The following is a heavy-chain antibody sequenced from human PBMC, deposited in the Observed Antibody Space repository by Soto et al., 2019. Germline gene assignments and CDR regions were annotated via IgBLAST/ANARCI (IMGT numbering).Heavy chain of an antibody. CDR3: VKDIGASGAYWYFDL. V-gene: IGHV3-9*01. CDR2: INWNSGDI. Sequence: EMQLVESGGGLVQPDRSLRLSCAASGFTFDDFAMHWVRQAPGKGLEWVSGINWNSGDIDYADSVRGRFTISRDNAKNALYLQMNSLRAEDAALYYCVKDIGASGAYWYFDLWGRGTLVTVSS. J-gene: IGHJ2*01. D-gene: IGHD2-8*02. CDR1: GFTFDDFA.